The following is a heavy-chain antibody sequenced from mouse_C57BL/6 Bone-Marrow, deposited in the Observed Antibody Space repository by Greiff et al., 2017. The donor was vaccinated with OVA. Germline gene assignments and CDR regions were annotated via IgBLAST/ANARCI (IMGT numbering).Heavy chain of an antibody. J-gene: IGHJ2*01. CDR3: ARGVDYDDFDY. Sequence: VQLQQPGPELVKPGASVKLSCKASGYTFTDYNMHWVKQSHGQSLEWIGYINPNNGGTSYNQKFKGKATLTVNKSSSTAYMELRSLTSEDSAVYYCARGVDYDDFDYWGKGTTLTVSS. V-gene: IGHV1-22*01. CDR1: GYTFTDYN. D-gene: IGHD2-4*01. CDR2: INPNNGGT.